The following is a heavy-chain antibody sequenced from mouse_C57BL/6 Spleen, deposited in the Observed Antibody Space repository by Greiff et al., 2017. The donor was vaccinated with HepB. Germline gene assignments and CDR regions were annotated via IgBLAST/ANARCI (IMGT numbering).Heavy chain of an antibody. J-gene: IGHJ4*01. CDR1: GYTFTSYW. CDR2: IDPSDSYT. CDR3: ARGMGVRYYYAMDY. D-gene: IGHD5-1*01. V-gene: IGHV1-69*01. Sequence: QVQLQQPGAELVMPGASVKLSCKASGYTFTSYWMHWVKQRPGQGLEWIGEIDPSDSYTNYNQKFKGKSTLTVDKSSSTAYMQLSRLTSEDSAVYYCARGMGVRYYYAMDYWGQGTSVTVSS.